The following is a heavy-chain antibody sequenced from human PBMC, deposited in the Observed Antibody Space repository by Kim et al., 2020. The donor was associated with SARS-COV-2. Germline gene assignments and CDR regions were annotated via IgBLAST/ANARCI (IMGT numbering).Heavy chain of an antibody. CDR3: AREAAAGFDY. CDR1: GFTFTNYA. Sequence: GGSLRLSCAASGFTFTNYAMHWVRQAPGKGLEWVAVISFDGRTEHHADAVQGRFIIPRDNSKSTVYLQMNTVTVEDTAVYYCAREAAAGFDYWGQGTLVT. D-gene: IGHD6-13*01. CDR2: ISFDGRTE. J-gene: IGHJ4*02. V-gene: IGHV3-30*04.